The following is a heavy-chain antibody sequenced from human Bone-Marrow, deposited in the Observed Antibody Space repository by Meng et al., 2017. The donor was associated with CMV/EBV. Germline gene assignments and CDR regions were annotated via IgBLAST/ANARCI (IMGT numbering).Heavy chain of an antibody. CDR3: AWTNPRILTCYD. Sequence: SLKISCAASGFTFDDYAMHWVRQAPGKGLEWVSGISWNSGTIDYADSVKGRFTISRDNAKNSLYLQMNSLRAEDTAVYYCAWTNPRILTCYDCGQGALVTVSS. J-gene: IGHJ4*02. CDR1: GFTFDDYA. V-gene: IGHV3-9*01. CDR2: ISWNSGTI. D-gene: IGHD3-9*01.